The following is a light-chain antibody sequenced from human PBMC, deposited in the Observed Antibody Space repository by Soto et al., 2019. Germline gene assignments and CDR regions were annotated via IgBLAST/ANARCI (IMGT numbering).Light chain of an antibody. Sequence: EIVMTHSPATLSASACEKTTITFRASRSVSNDVGWYQQKPGQAPKLLIYGASTRATGIPARFSGSGSGTEFTLTISSLQSEDFAVYYCQQYNNWPRTFGQGTKVDIK. CDR3: QQYNNWPRT. V-gene: IGKV3-15*01. CDR1: RSVSND. J-gene: IGKJ1*01. CDR2: GAS.